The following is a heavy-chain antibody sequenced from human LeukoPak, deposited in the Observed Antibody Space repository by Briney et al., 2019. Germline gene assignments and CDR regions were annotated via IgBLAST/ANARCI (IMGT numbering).Heavy chain of an antibody. CDR3: AKDIGRLRFDYMDV. CDR2: ISWNSGSI. D-gene: IGHD3-3*01. J-gene: IGHJ6*03. V-gene: IGHV3-9*03. Sequence: GGSLRLSCAASGFTFSSYGMHWVRQAPGKGLEWVSGISWNSGSIGYADSVKGRFTISRDNAKNSLYLQMNSLRAEDMALYYCAKDIGRLRFDYMDVWGKGTTVTVSS. CDR1: GFTFSSYG.